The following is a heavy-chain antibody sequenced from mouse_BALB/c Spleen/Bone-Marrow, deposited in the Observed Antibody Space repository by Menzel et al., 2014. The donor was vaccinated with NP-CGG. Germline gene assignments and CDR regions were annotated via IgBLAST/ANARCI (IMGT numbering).Heavy chain of an antibody. J-gene: IGHJ3*01. Sequence: VQLKDSGGGLVKPGGSLKLSCAASGFTFSSYAMSWVRRSPDKRLEWVAEISSGGSYTYYPDTVTGRFTISRDNAKNTLYLEMRSLRSEDTAMYYCASGDVYFAYWGQGTLVTVSA. V-gene: IGHV5-9-4*01. CDR2: ISSGGSYT. CDR1: GFTFSSYA. CDR3: ASGDVYFAY.